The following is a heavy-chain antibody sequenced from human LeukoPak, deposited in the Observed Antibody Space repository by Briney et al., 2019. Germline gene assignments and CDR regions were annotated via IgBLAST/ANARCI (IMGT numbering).Heavy chain of an antibody. Sequence: GRSLRLSCAASGFTFSSYAMHWVRQAPGKGLERVAVISYDGSNKYYADSVKGRFTISRDNSKNTLYLQMNSLRAEDTAVYYCARADKYYYDSSGYYYEDYWGQGTLVTVSS. CDR1: GFTFSSYA. CDR2: ISYDGSNK. D-gene: IGHD3-22*01. V-gene: IGHV3-30*04. J-gene: IGHJ4*02. CDR3: ARADKYYYDSSGYYYEDY.